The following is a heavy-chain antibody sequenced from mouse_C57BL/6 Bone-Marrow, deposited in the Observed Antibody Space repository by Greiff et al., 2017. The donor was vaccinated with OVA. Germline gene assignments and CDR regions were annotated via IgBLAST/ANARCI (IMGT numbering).Heavy chain of an antibody. CDR3: TRIGMRGNYLYYFDY. Sequence: VQLQQSGTVLARPGASVKLSCKTSGYTFTSYWMHWVKQRPGQGLEWIGAIYPGNGDTSYNQKFKGKATLTAVTSSSTAYMELSSLTSEDSAVYYCTRIGMRGNYLYYFDYWGQGTTLTVSS. CDR1: GYTFTSYW. CDR2: IYPGNGDT. J-gene: IGHJ2*01. V-gene: IGHV1-5*01. D-gene: IGHD2-1*01.